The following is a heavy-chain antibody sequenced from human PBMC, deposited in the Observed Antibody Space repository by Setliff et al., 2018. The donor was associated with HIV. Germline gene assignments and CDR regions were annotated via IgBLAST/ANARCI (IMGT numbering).Heavy chain of an antibody. Sequence: GASVKVSCKASGYLFTGYYMHWVRQAPGPGLEWMGWINVNSGGTKYAQKFQGRVTMTRDTSISTAYMEVSSLRSDDTAVYYCAIEGSPIYYFDYWSQGTLVTVSS. CDR3: AIEGSPIYYFDY. CDR1: GYLFTGYY. D-gene: IGHD3-10*01. CDR2: INVNSGGT. J-gene: IGHJ4*02. V-gene: IGHV1-2*02.